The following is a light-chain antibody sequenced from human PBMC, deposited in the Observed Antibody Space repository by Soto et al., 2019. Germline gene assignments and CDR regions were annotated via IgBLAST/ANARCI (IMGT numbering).Light chain of an antibody. J-gene: IGKJ4*01. V-gene: IGKV1-33*01. CDR1: RDISNY. CDR2: DAS. CDR3: QQYDNLPLT. Sequence: IQLTQSPSSLSASVGDRVTITCQASRDISNYLNWYQQKPGKAPKLLIYDASNLETGVPSRFSGSGSGTDFTFTISSLQPEDIATYYCQQYDNLPLTFGGGTKVDI.